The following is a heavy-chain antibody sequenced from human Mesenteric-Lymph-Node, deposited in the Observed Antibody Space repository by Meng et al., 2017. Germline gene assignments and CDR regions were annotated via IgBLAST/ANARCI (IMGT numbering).Heavy chain of an antibody. D-gene: IGHD1-26*01. Sequence: QVQRWQSGAEGRKPGASGKVSCKASGYTCTSYAMHWVRQAPGQRLEWMGWINAGNGNTKYSQKFQGRVTVTRDTSASTAYMELSSLRSEDTAVYYCARGGGSYHDYWGQGTLVTVSS. CDR1: GYTCTSYA. V-gene: IGHV1-3*01. CDR2: INAGNGNT. CDR3: ARGGGSYHDY. J-gene: IGHJ4*02.